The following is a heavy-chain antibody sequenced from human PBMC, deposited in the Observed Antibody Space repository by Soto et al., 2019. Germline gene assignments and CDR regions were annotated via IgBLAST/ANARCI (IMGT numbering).Heavy chain of an antibody. Sequence: PGGSLRLSCAGSGFTLSSYGMHWVRQAPGKVLEWVAVISYDGSNKYYADSVKGRFTISRDNYKNTLYLQMNSLRAEDTAVYYCAKAYQLLTYYYYYGMDVWGQGTTVTVSS. J-gene: IGHJ6*02. CDR3: AKAYQLLTYYYYYGMDV. V-gene: IGHV3-30*18. CDR2: ISYDGSNK. D-gene: IGHD2-2*01. CDR1: GFTLSSYG.